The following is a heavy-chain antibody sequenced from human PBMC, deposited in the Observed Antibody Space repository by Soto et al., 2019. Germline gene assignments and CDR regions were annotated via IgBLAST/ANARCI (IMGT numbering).Heavy chain of an antibody. D-gene: IGHD2-2*01. CDR1: GGTFSSYA. CDR2: IIPISGTA. J-gene: IGHJ6*04. Sequence: QVQLVQSGAEVKKPGSSVKVSCMASGGTFSSYAISWVRQAPGQGLEWMGGIIPISGTANYAQKFQGRVTITADESTSTAYMELSSMRSEDTAVYYCARAQSSSTSLEIYYDYYYEMNVVSDGTTVTVTS. V-gene: IGHV1-69*01. CDR3: ARAQSSSTSLEIYYDYYYEMNV.